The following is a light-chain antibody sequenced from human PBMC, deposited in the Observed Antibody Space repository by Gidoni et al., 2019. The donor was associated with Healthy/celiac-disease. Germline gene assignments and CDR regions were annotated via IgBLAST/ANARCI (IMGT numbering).Light chain of an antibody. CDR1: QGIRND. CDR2: AAS. CDR3: LQDYNYPWT. V-gene: IGKV1-6*01. J-gene: IGKJ1*01. Sequence: AIQMTQSPSSLSASVGDRVPITCRASQGIRNDLGWYQQKPGKAPNLLIYAASSLHSGVPSMFSGSGSGTDFTLNIRSLKPEDFATYYCLQDYNYPWTFGQGTKVEIK.